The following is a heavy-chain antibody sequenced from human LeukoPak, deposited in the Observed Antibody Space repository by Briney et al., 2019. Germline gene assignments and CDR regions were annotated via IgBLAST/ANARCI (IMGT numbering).Heavy chain of an antibody. V-gene: IGHV4-31*03. D-gene: IGHD6-19*01. Sequence: PSETLSLTCTVFGGSISSGGYYWSWIRQHPGKGLEWIGYIYYSGSTNYNPSLKSRVTISVDTSKNQFSLKLSSVTAADTAVYYCARARQWLVVRRGYFDYWGQGTLVTVSS. CDR3: ARARQWLVVRRGYFDY. CDR1: GGSISSGGYY. CDR2: IYYSGST. J-gene: IGHJ4*02.